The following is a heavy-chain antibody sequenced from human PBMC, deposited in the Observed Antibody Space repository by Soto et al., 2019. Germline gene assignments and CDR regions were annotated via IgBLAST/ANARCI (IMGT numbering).Heavy chain of an antibody. J-gene: IGHJ4*02. V-gene: IGHV3-74*01. D-gene: IGHD1-1*01. CDR1: GFIFSNYW. CDR2: LSNDGSIT. Sequence: GGSLRLSYEASGFIFSNYWMHWVRQTPGTGLVWVSRLSNDGSITNYADSVKGRFTISRDNAKNTLYLQMNSLRAEDTAVYYCAKDLTWNQADYWGQGALVTVSS. CDR3: AKDLTWNQADY.